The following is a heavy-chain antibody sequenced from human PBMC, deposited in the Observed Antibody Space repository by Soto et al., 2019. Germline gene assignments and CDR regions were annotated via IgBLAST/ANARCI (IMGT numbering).Heavy chain of an antibody. V-gene: IGHV1-46*01. J-gene: IGHJ6*02. Sequence: QVQLVQSGAEVKKPGASVKVSCKASGYTFTSYYMHWVRQAPGQGLEWMGIINPSGGSTSYAQKFQGRVTMTRDTSTSTVYMELSRLRSEDTAVYYCARHVTFGGVIVIPPYGYYYGMDVWRQGTTITVSS. CDR1: GYTFTSYY. CDR2: INPSGGST. D-gene: IGHD3-16*02. CDR3: ARHVTFGGVIVIPPYGYYYGMDV.